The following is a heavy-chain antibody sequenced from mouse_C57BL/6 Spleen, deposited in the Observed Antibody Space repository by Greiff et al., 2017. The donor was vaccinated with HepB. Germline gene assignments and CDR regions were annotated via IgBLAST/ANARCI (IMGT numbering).Heavy chain of an antibody. CDR2: INPSNGGT. J-gene: IGHJ3*01. CDR3: ARFPPIYYDYAWFAY. D-gene: IGHD2-4*01. CDR1: GYTFTSYW. Sequence: QVQLQQPGTELVKPGASVKLSCKASGYTFTSYWMHWVKQRPGQGLEWIGNINPSNGGTNYNEKFKSKATLTVDKSSSTAYMQLSSLTSEDSAVYYCARFPPIYYDYAWFAYWGQGTLVTVSA. V-gene: IGHV1-53*01.